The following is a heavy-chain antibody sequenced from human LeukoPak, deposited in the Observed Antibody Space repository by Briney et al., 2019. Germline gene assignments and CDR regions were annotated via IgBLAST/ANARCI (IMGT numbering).Heavy chain of an antibody. CDR2: IYYSGST. J-gene: IGHJ4*02. CDR3: ARHPARDSSSWYDERYYYFDY. CDR1: GGSISSYY. Sequence: PSETLSLTCTVSGGSISSYYWSWIRQPPGKGLEWIGYIYYSGSTNYNPSLKSRVTISVDTSKNQFSLKLSSVTAADTAVYYCARHPARDSSSWYDERYYYFDYWGQGTLVAVSS. V-gene: IGHV4-59*08. D-gene: IGHD6-13*01.